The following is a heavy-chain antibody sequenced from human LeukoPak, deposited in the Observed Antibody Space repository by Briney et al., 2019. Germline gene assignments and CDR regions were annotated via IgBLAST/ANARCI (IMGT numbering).Heavy chain of an antibody. CDR3: ARGWVVRGVSRWFDP. D-gene: IGHD3-10*01. Sequence: ASVKVSCKASGYTSTSYDINWVRQATGQGLEWMGWTNPNSGNTGYAQKFQGRVTMTRNTSISTAYMELSSLRSEDTAVYYCARGWVVRGVSRWFDPWGQGTLVTVSS. V-gene: IGHV1-8*01. CDR1: GYTSTSYD. J-gene: IGHJ5*02. CDR2: TNPNSGNT.